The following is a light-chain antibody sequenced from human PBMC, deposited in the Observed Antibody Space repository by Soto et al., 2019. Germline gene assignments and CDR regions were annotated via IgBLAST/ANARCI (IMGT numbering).Light chain of an antibody. Sequence: DIQMTQSPSSLSASVGDRVTITCRASQSISSYLNWYQQKPGKAPKLLIYAASSLQSGVPSRFSGSGSGTDFTLTISSLQPEDFATYYFQQSYSTPFTFGGGTQVEIK. CDR1: QSISSY. CDR2: AAS. V-gene: IGKV1-39*01. J-gene: IGKJ4*01. CDR3: QQSYSTPFT.